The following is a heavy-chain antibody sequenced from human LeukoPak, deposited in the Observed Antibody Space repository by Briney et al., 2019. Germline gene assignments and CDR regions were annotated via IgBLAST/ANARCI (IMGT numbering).Heavy chain of an antibody. V-gene: IGHV1-8*01. Sequence: ASVKVSCKASGYTFTSYDINWVRQATGQGLEWMGLMNPNSGNTGYAQKFQGRVTMTRNTSISTAYMELSSLRPEDTAVYYCARDQTVTYYYDSSGYWGQGTLVTVSS. CDR2: MNPNSGNT. CDR3: ARDQTVTYYYDSSGY. J-gene: IGHJ4*02. D-gene: IGHD3-22*01. CDR1: GYTFTSYD.